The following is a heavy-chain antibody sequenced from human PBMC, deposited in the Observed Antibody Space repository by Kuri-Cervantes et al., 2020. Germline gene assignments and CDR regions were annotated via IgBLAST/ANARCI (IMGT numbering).Heavy chain of an antibody. D-gene: IGHD5-18*01. CDR3: ARDQEGAWIQLVY. CDR1: GYTFTGYY. J-gene: IGHJ4*02. V-gene: IGHV1-2*02. Sequence: ASVKVSCKASGYTFTGYYMHWVRQAPGQGPEWMGWINPNSGGTNYAQKFQGRVTMTRDTSISTAYMELSSLRSEDTAVYYCARDQEGAWIQLVYWGQGTLVTVSS. CDR2: INPNSGGT.